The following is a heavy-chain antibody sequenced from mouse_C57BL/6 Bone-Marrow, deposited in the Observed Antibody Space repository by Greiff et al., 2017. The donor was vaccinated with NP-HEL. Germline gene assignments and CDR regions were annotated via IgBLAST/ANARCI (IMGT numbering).Heavy chain of an antibody. CDR2: INPYNGGT. CDR1: GYTFTDYY. CDR3: ASSDGYYWYFDV. Sequence: VQLKQSGPVLVKPGASVKMSCKASGYTFTDYYMNWVKQSHGKSLEWIGVINPYNGGTSYNQKFKGKATLTVDKSSSTAYMELNSLTSEDSAVYYCASSDGYYWYFDVWGTGTTVTVSS. V-gene: IGHV1-19*01. J-gene: IGHJ1*03. D-gene: IGHD2-3*01.